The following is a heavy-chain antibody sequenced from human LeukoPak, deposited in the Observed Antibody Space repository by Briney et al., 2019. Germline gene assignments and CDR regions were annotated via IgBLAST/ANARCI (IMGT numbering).Heavy chain of an antibody. CDR1: GVTISSYY. Sequence: PSETLSLTCTASGVTISSYYWSWIRQPPGKGLEWIGYIYYSGSTNYNPSLKSRVTISVDTSKNQFSLKLSSVTAADTAVYYCARVGSYYGSGRAQKRYYYYGMDVWGQGTTVTVSS. J-gene: IGHJ6*02. CDR3: ARVGSYYGSGRAQKRYYYYGMDV. V-gene: IGHV4-59*08. D-gene: IGHD3-10*01. CDR2: IYYSGST.